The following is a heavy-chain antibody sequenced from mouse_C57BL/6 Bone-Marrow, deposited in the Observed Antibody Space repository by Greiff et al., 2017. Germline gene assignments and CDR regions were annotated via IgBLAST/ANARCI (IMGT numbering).Heavy chain of an antibody. J-gene: IGHJ1*03. Sequence: EVQLQESGGDLVKPGGSLKLSCAASGFTFSSYGMSWVRQTPDKRLEWVATISSGGSYTYYPDSVKGRFTISRDNAKNTLYLQMSSLKSEDTAMYYCARHLFYYYGSPYFDVWGTGTTVTVSS. V-gene: IGHV5-6*01. CDR2: ISSGGSYT. CDR3: ARHLFYYYGSPYFDV. CDR1: GFTFSSYG. D-gene: IGHD1-1*01.